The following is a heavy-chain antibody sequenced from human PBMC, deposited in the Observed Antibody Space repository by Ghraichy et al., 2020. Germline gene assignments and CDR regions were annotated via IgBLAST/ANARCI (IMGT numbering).Heavy chain of an antibody. Sequence: GGSLRLSCAASGFTFSNAWMSWVRQAPGKGLEWVGRIKSKTDGGTTDYAAPVKGRFTISRDDSKNTLYLQMNSLKTEDTAVYYCTTDEYCGGDCQLDYWGQGTLVTVSS. CDR3: TTDEYCGGDCQLDY. CDR1: GFTFSNAW. D-gene: IGHD2-21*02. J-gene: IGHJ4*02. V-gene: IGHV3-15*01. CDR2: IKSKTDGGTT.